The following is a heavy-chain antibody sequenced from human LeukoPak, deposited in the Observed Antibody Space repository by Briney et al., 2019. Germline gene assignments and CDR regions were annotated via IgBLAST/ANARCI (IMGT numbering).Heavy chain of an antibody. J-gene: IGHJ4*02. CDR2: IFYSGST. D-gene: IGHD3-10*01. V-gene: IGHV4-39*07. CDR3: ARESGLLWFGELLSPYFDY. CDR1: GGSISTSNYY. Sequence: SETLSLTCTVSGGSISTSNYYWGWIRQPPGKGLEWIGNIFYSGSTYYSPSLKSRVTISLDTSRNQFSLKLSSVTAADTAVYYSARESGLLWFGELLSPYFDYWGQGTLVTVSS.